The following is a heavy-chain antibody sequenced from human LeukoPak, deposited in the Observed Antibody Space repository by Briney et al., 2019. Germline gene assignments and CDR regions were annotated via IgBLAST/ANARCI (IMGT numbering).Heavy chain of an antibody. CDR3: ARSRTAGPSSSWSYDFDY. V-gene: IGHV4-30-2*01. CDR2: IYHSGST. CDR1: GGSISSGGYY. J-gene: IGHJ4*02. D-gene: IGHD6-13*01. Sequence: SETLSLTCTVPGGSISSGGYYWSWIRQPPGKGLEWIGYIYHSGSTYYNPSLKSRVTISVDRTKNQFSLKLSSVTAADTAVYYCARSRTAGPSSSWSYDFDYWGQGTLVTVSS.